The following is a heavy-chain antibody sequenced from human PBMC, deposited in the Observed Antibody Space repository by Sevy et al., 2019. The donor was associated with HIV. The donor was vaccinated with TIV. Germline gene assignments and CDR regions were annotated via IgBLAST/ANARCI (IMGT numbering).Heavy chain of an antibody. CDR1: GFSLSTSGMC. J-gene: IGHJ6*02. CDR2: IDWDDDK. V-gene: IGHV2-70*01. Sequence: SGPTLVNPTQTLTLTCTFSGFSLSTSGMCVSWIRQPPGKALEWLALIDWDDDKYYSTSLKTRLTISKDTSKNQVVLTMTNMDPVDTATYYCARIRRTATVTTYYYYGMDVWGQGTTVTVSS. D-gene: IGHD4-4*01. CDR3: ARIRRTATVTTYYYYGMDV.